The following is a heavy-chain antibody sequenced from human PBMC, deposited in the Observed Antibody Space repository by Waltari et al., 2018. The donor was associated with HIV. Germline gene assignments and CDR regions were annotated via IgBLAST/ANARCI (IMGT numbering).Heavy chain of an antibody. Sequence: QTLLLPSASQVKTPGASVTPPCKVPGDRSTTDLLYWLRQAPGQGFEWLGRINPDSGDTTYSQTFQTRVTMTRDTASASTYMELTRLTSADTAMYFCARGEDISLTHLPPGFRLEFWGHGTLVTVSS. J-gene: IGHJ4*01. CDR2: INPDSGDT. D-gene: IGHD2-15*01. CDR3: ARGEDISLTHLPPGFRLEF. V-gene: IGHV1-2*06. CDR1: GDRSTTDL.